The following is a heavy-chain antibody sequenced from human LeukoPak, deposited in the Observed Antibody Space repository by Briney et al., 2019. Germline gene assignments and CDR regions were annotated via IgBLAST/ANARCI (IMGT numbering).Heavy chain of an antibody. Sequence: PSETLSLTCTVSGGSISSGDYYWSWLRQPPGTGLEWVGYIYYSGSTYYNPSLKSRVTISVDTSKTQFSLKLSSVTAADTAVYYCARYEQWLAFDYWGQGTLVTVSS. CDR3: ARYEQWLAFDY. CDR1: GGSISSGDYY. CDR2: IYYSGST. V-gene: IGHV4-30-4*01. J-gene: IGHJ4*02. D-gene: IGHD6-19*01.